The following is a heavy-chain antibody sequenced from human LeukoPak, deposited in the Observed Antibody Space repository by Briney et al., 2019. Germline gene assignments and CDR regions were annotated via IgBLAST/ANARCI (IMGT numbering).Heavy chain of an antibody. CDR1: GGSISSYY. D-gene: IGHD6-13*01. V-gene: IGHV4-59*01. Sequence: PSETLSLTCTVSGGSISSYYWSWIRQPPGKGLEWIGYIYYSGSTNYNPSLKNRVTISVDTSKNQFSLKLSSVTAADTAVYYCARGLAAAGSYYMDVWGKGTTVTISS. CDR2: IYYSGST. J-gene: IGHJ6*03. CDR3: ARGLAAAGSYYMDV.